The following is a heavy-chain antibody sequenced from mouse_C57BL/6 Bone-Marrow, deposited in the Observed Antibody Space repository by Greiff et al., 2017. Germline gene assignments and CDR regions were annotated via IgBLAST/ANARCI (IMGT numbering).Heavy chain of an antibody. CDR2: ISSGGSYT. V-gene: IGHV5-6*02. D-gene: IGHD2-5*01. J-gene: IGHJ3*01. Sequence: EVKLVESGGDLVKPGGSLKLSCAASGFTFSSYGMSWVRQTPDKRLEWVATISSGGSYTYYPDSVNGRFTLSRDNAKNTLSLQMSSLKSEDTAMDYCAKGIYSNPFAYWGQGTLVTVSA. CDR1: GFTFSSYG. CDR3: AKGIYSNPFAY.